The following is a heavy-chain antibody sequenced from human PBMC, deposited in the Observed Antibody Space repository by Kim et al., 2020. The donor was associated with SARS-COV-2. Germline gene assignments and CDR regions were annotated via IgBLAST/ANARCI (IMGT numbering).Heavy chain of an antibody. CDR3: TRDEWGDGFATPDRRDDAFDI. J-gene: IGHJ3*02. Sequence: GGSLRLSCTASGFTFGDYAMSWVRQAPGKGLEWVGFIRSKANGGTTEYAASVKGRFTISRDDSKSIAYLQMNSLKTEEKAVYYCTRDEWGDGFATPDRRDDAFDIWGQGTMVTVSS. CDR2: IRSKANGGTT. V-gene: IGHV3-49*04. CDR1: GFTFGDYA. D-gene: IGHD1-26*01.